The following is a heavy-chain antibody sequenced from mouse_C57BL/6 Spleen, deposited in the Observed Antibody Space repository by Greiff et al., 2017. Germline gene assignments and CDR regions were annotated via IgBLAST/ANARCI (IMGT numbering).Heavy chain of an antibody. CDR1: GYSFPDYN. D-gene: IGHD1-1*01. V-gene: IGHV1-39*01. CDR3: ARVEGSSYSYYFYY. CDR2: INPNYGTT. Sequence: SGPELVKPGASVKISCKASGYSFPDYNMNWVKPSNGKSLEWIGVINPNYGTTSYNQKFKGKATLTVDQSSSTAYMQLNLRTSEDSAVDYCARVEGSSYSYYFYYWGQGTTLTVSS. J-gene: IGHJ2*01.